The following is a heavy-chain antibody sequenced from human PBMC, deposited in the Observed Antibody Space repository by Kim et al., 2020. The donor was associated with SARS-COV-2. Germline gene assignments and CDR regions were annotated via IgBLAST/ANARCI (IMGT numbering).Heavy chain of an antibody. J-gene: IGHJ4*02. V-gene: IGHV3-23*01. D-gene: IGHD1-20*01. Sequence: GGSLRLSCAASGFTVSSCAMTWVGQAPGKGLEWVSVITSDGSKFYADSVKGRFTISRDNSENTLYLQMSSLRVEDTAIYYCTKRGVGYSWNPSENWGQGT. CDR2: ITSDGSK. CDR1: GFTVSSCA. CDR3: TKRGVGYSWNPSEN.